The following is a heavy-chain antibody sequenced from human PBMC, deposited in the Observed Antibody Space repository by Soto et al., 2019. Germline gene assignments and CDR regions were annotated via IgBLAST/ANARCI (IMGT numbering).Heavy chain of an antibody. J-gene: IGHJ6*02. V-gene: IGHV1-69*01. Sequence: QVQLVQSGAEVKKPGSSVKVSCKASGGTFNTYNINWVRQAPGQGLEWMGGILPIFGTTNYAQRFQGRVTITADDSTSTAYMELSSLRSEDTAVYYCARDETGDSYYYYCGMDVWGQGTTVTVTS. CDR3: ARDETGDSYYYYCGMDV. CDR2: ILPIFGTT. D-gene: IGHD7-27*01. CDR1: GGTFNTYN.